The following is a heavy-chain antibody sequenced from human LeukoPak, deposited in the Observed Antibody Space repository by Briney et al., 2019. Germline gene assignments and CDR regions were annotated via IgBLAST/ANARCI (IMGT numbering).Heavy chain of an antibody. Sequence: SETLSLACTVSGGSIKSTAYSWGWIRQSPGKGLEWIGSFYYSGSTFNNPSLQSRVTVSVDTSRNQFSLKLTSVTAVDTAVYYCARHGAPAYGAYSGDFDYWGQGTLVTVSS. CDR2: FYYSGST. V-gene: IGHV4-39*01. D-gene: IGHD4-23*01. J-gene: IGHJ4*02. CDR3: ARHGAPAYGAYSGDFDY. CDR1: GGSIKSTAYS.